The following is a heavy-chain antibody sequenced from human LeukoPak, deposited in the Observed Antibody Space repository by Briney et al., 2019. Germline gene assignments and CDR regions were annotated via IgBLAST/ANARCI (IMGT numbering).Heavy chain of an antibody. CDR2: ISYDGSNK. D-gene: IGHD3-16*01. CDR3: ARDATLPGGKNWFDP. V-gene: IGHV3-30*03. J-gene: IGHJ5*02. CDR1: GFTFSSYG. Sequence: GGSLRLSCAASGFTFSSYGMPWVRQAPGKGLEWVAVISYDGSNKYYADSVKGRFTISRDNSKNTLYLQMNSLRAEDTAVYYCARDATLPGGKNWFDPWGQGTLVTVSS.